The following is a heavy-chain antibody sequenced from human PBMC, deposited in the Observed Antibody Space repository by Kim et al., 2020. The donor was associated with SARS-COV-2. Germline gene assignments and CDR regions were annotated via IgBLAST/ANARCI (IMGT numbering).Heavy chain of an antibody. D-gene: IGHD6-19*01. CDR3: ARWGYSSGWYLVYYYYGMDV. J-gene: IGHJ6*02. CDR2: MNPNSGNT. V-gene: IGHV1-8*01. Sequence: ASVKVSCKASGYTFTSYDINWVRQATGQGLEWMGWMNPNSGNTGYAQKFQGRVTMTRNTSISTAYMELSSLRSEDTAVYYCARWGYSSGWYLVYYYYGMDVWGQGTTVTVSS. CDR1: GYTFTSYD.